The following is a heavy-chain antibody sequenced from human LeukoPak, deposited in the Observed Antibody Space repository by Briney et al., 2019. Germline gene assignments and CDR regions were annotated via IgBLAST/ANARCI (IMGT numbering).Heavy chain of an antibody. CDR2: IFYSGST. Sequence: SETLSLTCTVSGGSFSSYHWSWIRQPPGKGLEWLGYIFYSGSTNYNPSLRSRVTISVDTSKNQFSLKLNSVTAADTAVYYCARWEGTIHNFDYWGQGTLVTVSS. J-gene: IGHJ4*02. V-gene: IGHV4-59*08. D-gene: IGHD1-7*01. CDR1: GGSFSSYH. CDR3: ARWEGTIHNFDY.